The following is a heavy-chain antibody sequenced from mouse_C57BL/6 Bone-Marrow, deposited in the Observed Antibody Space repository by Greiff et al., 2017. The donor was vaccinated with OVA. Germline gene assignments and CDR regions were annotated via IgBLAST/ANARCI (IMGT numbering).Heavy chain of an antibody. CDR2: ISNLAYSI. D-gene: IGHD1-1*02. CDR1: GFTFSDYG. Sequence: VQLKESGGGLVQPGGSLKLSCAASGFTFSDYGMAWVRQAPRKGPEWVAFISNLAYSIYYADTVTGRFTISRENAKNTLYLEMSSLRSEDTAMYYCARHGNWYFDVWGTGTTVTVSS. CDR3: ARHGNWYFDV. J-gene: IGHJ1*03. V-gene: IGHV5-15*01.